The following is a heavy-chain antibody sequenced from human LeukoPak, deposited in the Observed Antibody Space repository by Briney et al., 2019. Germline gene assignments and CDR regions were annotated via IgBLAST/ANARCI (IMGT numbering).Heavy chain of an antibody. D-gene: IGHD3-3*01. V-gene: IGHV4-39*02. Sequence: SETLSLTCIVSGGSTSGGNYYWGWIRRPPGKGLEWIGDISSSGNTYYNPSLKSRITISIDTSKNHFSLKLSSVTAADTAMYYCARLGAGPTYYDFWSGYSSFYFDYWGQGTLVTVSS. J-gene: IGHJ4*02. CDR2: ISSSGNT. CDR3: ARLGAGPTYYDFWSGYSSFYFDY. CDR1: GGSTSGGNYY.